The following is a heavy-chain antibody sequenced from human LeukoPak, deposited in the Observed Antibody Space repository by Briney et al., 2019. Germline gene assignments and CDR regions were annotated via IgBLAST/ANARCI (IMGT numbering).Heavy chain of an antibody. D-gene: IGHD3-10*01. CDR2: IYTSGST. J-gene: IGHJ4*02. CDR3: ARGYGSGSYPPGYYFDY. V-gene: IGHV4-39*07. Sequence: SETLSLTCTVSGGSISSSSYYWCWIRQPPGKGLEWIGRIYTSGSTNYNPSLKSRVTMSVDTSKNQFSLKLSSVTAADTAVYYCARGYGSGSYPPGYYFDYWGQGTLVTVSS. CDR1: GGSISSSSYY.